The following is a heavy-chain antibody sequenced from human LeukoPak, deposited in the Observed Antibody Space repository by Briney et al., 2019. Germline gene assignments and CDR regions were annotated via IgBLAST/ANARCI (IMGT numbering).Heavy chain of an antibody. V-gene: IGHV4-59*01. CDR2: IGYRGST. CDR3: ARGLWFGPTFDY. D-gene: IGHD3-10*01. Sequence: SETLSLTCTVSGGSISSYFWSWIRQPPGKGLEWIGYIGYRGSTNYNPSLKSRVTISVDTSKNQFFLKLNSVTAADTAVYYCARGLWFGPTFDYWGQGTLITASS. CDR1: GGSISSYF. J-gene: IGHJ4*02.